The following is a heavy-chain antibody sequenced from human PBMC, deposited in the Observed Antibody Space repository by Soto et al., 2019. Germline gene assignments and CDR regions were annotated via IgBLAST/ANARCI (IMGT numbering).Heavy chain of an antibody. CDR3: ARGPSHGAFDI. CDR2: INPNSGDT. CDR1: GYTFTDYY. J-gene: IGHJ3*02. Sequence: QVQLAQSGAEVKNPGASVKVSCKASGYTFTDYYIHWLRQAPAQGLEWMGWINPNSGDTKYAQKFQCCATMTRDTSISTNYMELSRLTSDDTDLYYCARGPSHGAFDIWGQGTIITVSS. V-gene: IGHV1-2*04.